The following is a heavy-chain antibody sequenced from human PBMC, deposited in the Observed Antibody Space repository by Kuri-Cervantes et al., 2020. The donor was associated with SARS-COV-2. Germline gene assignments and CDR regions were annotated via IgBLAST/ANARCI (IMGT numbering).Heavy chain of an antibody. CDR3: ARSPPYIAAAGTGMKD. D-gene: IGHD6-13*01. CDR1: GSTFSGYG. CDR2: ISPNRGGT. V-gene: IGHV1-2*02. Sequence: ASVKVSCKASGSTFSGYGIIRVPQAPGQGLEWMGWISPNRGGTNYAQKFQGRVTMTRETSISTAYMELSRLRSDDTAVYYCARSPPYIAAAGTGMKDWGQGTLVTVSS. J-gene: IGHJ4*02.